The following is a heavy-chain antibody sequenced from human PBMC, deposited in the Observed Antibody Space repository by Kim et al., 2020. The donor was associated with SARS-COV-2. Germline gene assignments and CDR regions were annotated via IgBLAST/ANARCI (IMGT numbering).Heavy chain of an antibody. CDR3: AKDFDQEGGGKFES. CDR2: ISYDGSLT. D-gene: IGHD3-9*01. CDR1: GFTFSDYG. V-gene: IGHV3-30*18. Sequence: GGSLRLSCAASGFTFSDYGVHWVRQAPGRGLEWVALISYDGSLTHYADSVKGRFTISRDNPKNTLYLHMNSLRTEDTAVYYCAKDFDQEGGGKFESWGQGTLVTVSS. J-gene: IGHJ4*02.